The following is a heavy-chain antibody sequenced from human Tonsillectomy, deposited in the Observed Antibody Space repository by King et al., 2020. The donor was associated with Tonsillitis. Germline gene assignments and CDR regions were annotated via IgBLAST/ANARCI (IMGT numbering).Heavy chain of an antibody. J-gene: IGHJ3*02. CDR2: IKSDGSST. Sequence: VQLVESGGGLVQPGGSLRLSCAASGFTFSSYWMHLVRQAPGRGLLWVSRIKSDGSSTGYAESVKVRFTISRDNAKNTLYLQMNSLRAEDTAVYFCTRVRTVGFDAFDIWGQGTMVTVSS. D-gene: IGHD1/OR15-1a*01. V-gene: IGHV3-74*01. CDR3: TRVRTVGFDAFDI. CDR1: GFTFSSYW.